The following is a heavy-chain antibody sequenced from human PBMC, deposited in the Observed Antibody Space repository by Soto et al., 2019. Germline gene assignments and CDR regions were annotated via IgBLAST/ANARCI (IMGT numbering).Heavy chain of an antibody. V-gene: IGHV1-8*01. Sequence: ASVKVSCKASGYPFTSRDVYWVRQAAGQGLEWMGYMNPRSGNTGYEQKFQGRVTMTRDTSISTAYKELSNLTSNETAVYDGTASSWTGAGRSCWGKVTPV. D-gene: IGHD6-13*01. J-gene: IGHJ6*03. CDR2: MNPRSGNT. CDR3: TASSWTGAGRSC. CDR1: GYPFTSRD.